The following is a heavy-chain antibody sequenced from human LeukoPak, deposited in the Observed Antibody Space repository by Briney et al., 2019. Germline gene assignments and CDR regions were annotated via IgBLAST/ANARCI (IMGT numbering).Heavy chain of an antibody. CDR3: AGEPPHYDYIWGSQSAGFDH. CDR2: IYHTGST. J-gene: IGHJ4*02. D-gene: IGHD3-16*01. Sequence: SETLSLTCTVSGGSISSYYWSWIRQPPGRGLEWTGYIYHTGSTSYNPSLKSRVTISLDTSKNQFSLKLTSVTAADTAVYYCAGEPPHYDYIWGSQSAGFDHWGQGTLVTVSS. CDR1: GGSISSYY. V-gene: IGHV4-59*01.